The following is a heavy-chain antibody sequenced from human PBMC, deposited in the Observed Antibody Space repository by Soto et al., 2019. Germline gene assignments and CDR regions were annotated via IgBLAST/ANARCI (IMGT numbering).Heavy chain of an antibody. J-gene: IGHJ4*02. Sequence: GGSLRLSCVASGFTVSSNYMSWVRQGSGKGLEWVSIIYSGGSTYYADSVKGRFTIYRDNSKNTIYLQMNSLRGEDTALYYCARDDYYDGIHAYWGQGTLVTVSS. V-gene: IGHV3-66*01. CDR3: ARDDYYDGIHAY. D-gene: IGHD3-22*01. CDR2: IYSGGST. CDR1: GFTVSSNY.